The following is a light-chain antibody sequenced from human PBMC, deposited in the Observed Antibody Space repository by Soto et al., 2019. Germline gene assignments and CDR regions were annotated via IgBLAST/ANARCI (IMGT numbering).Light chain of an antibody. CDR3: QQRTSRLT. CDR2: DAS. CDR1: QSVSSY. J-gene: IGKJ4*01. V-gene: IGKV3-11*01. Sequence: EMVLTQSPATLSLSPGERATLSCRASQSVSSYLAWYQQKPGQAPRLLIYDASNRATGIPARFSGSGSGTDFTLTISSLEPEDFAVYYCQQRTSRLTFGGGTKVDIK.